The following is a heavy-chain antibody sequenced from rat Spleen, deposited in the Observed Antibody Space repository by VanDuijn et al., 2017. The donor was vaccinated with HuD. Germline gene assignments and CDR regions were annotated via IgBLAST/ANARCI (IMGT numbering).Heavy chain of an antibody. D-gene: IGHD5-1*01. Sequence: EVQLVESGRGLVQPGRSMKLSCAASGFTFSNYYMAWVLRAPTKGLEWVASINPGGGNTYYRGSVKGRFTISRDNARSTLYLQMDSLRSEDTATYYCVRLLGAPDWYFDFWGPGTMVTVSS. CDR2: INPGGGNT. CDR3: VRLLGAPDWYFDF. J-gene: IGHJ1*01. CDR1: GFTFSNYY. V-gene: IGHV5-25*01.